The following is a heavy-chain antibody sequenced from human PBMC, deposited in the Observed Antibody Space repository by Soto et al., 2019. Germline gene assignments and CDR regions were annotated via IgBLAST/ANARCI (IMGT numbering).Heavy chain of an antibody. CDR3: ASFGPLPWFDS. D-gene: IGHD3-16*01. Sequence: QVHLQESGPGLVKPSETLSLTCAVSGDSIKTETWWSWLRQLPGTGLEWIGEIKNTGDANANPAPRAPASLSVDRTKNPFFLHLPFVSAPDPALYFFASFGPLPWFDSWGPGTLVTVSS. V-gene: IGHV4-4*02. J-gene: IGHJ5*01. CDR2: IKNTGDA. CDR1: GDSIKTETW.